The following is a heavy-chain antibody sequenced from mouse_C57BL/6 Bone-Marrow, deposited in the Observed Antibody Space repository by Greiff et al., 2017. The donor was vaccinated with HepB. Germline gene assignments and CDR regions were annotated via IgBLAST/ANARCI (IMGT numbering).Heavy chain of an antibody. CDR1: GYTFTSYW. D-gene: IGHD1-1*01. J-gene: IGHJ4*01. Sequence: VQLQQPGAELVKPGASVKVSCKASGYTFTSYWMHWVKQRPGQGLEWIGRIHPSDSDTNYNQKFKGKATLTVDKSSSTAYMQLSSLTSEDSAVYYYAIHYGSSYDLYYAMDYWGQGTSVTVSS. V-gene: IGHV1-74*01. CDR3: AIHYGSSYDLYYAMDY. CDR2: IHPSDSDT.